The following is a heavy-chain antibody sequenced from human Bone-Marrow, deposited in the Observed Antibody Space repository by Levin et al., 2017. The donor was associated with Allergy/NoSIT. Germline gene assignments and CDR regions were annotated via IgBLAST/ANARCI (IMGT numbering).Heavy chain of an antibody. J-gene: IGHJ5*02. Sequence: SETLSLTCTVSGGSISSYYWSWIRQPPGKGLEWIGYIYYSGSTNYNPSLKSRVTISVDTSKNQFSLKLSSVTAADTAVYYCARDGSGGSCFWFDPWGQGTLVTVSS. CDR3: ARDGSGGSCFWFDP. CDR1: GGSISSYY. D-gene: IGHD2-15*01. V-gene: IGHV4-59*01. CDR2: IYYSGST.